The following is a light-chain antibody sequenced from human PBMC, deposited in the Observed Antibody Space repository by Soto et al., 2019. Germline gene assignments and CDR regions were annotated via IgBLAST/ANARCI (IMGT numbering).Light chain of an antibody. J-gene: IGKJ4*01. CDR3: QQRSSWPLLT. V-gene: IGKV3-11*01. Sequence: EIVLTQSPGTLSLSPGERATFSCRASQSVSSRFLAWYQQKPGQAPRLLIYGASNRATGIPARFRGSGSGTDFTLTISSLEPEDFAVYYCQQRSSWPLLTFGGGTKVEIK. CDR2: GAS. CDR1: QSVSSRF.